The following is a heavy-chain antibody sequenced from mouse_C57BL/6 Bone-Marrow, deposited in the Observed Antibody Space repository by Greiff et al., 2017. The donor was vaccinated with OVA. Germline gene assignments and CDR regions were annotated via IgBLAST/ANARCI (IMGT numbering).Heavy chain of an antibody. Sequence: QVQLQQSGPELVKPGASVKISCKASGYSFTSYYINWVKQRPGQGLEWIGWIYPGSGNTKYNEKFKGKATLTADTSSSTAYMQLSSLTSEDSAVYYCASRLMAGYFDVWGTGTTVTVSS. CDR2: IYPGSGNT. J-gene: IGHJ1*03. CDR1: GYSFTSYY. V-gene: IGHV1-66*01. CDR3: ASRLMAGYFDV.